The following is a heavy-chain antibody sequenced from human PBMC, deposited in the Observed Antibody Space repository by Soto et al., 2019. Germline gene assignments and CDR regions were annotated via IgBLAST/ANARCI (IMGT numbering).Heavy chain of an antibody. D-gene: IGHD3-22*01. J-gene: IGHJ5*02. Sequence: PGGSLRLSCAASGFTFSSYGMHWVRQAPGKGLEWVAVIPYDGSNKYYADSVKGRFTISRDNSKNTLYLQMNSLRAEDTAVYYCAKDGYYYDSSGYYPWFDPWGQGTLVTVSS. V-gene: IGHV3-30*18. CDR1: GFTFSSYG. CDR2: IPYDGSNK. CDR3: AKDGYYYDSSGYYPWFDP.